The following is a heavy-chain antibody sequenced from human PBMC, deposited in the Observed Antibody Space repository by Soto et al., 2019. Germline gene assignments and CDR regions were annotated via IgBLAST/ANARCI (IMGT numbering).Heavy chain of an antibody. CDR3: ASGPWCGELPPYYGMNV. V-gene: IGHV4-39*01. Sequence: QLQLQESGPGLVKPSETLSLICTVSGGSISSTTYYWAWVRQHPGKGLEWSGSIFSGGSTSYNPSIKSRISMSIDTSKNQFALRLSSVTAADTAVYYCASGPWCGELPPYYGMNVWGQGATVTVSS. CDR1: GGSISSTTYY. D-gene: IGHD3-10*01. CDR2: IFSGGST. J-gene: IGHJ6*02.